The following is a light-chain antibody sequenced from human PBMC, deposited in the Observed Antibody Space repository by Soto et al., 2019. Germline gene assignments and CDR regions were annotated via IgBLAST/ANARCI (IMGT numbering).Light chain of an antibody. CDR2: AAS. J-gene: IGKJ3*01. CDR3: QQSYSTPFT. V-gene: IGKV1-39*01. CDR1: QTIRNY. Sequence: DIQMTQSPSSLSASVGDRVTITCRASQTIRNYLNWYQQKPGKAPNLLIYAASSLQSGVPSRFSGSGSGTDVTLTISSLQPEDFATYSCQQSYSTPFTFGPGTKVDIK.